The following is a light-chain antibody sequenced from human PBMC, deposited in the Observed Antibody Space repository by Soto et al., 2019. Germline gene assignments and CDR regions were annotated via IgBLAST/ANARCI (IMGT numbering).Light chain of an antibody. CDR3: QQYGLYWS. CDR2: DAS. Sequence: DIQMTQSPSTVSASVGDRVTITCRASQTISSWLAWYQQKPGKAPNLLIYDASSLQSGVPSRFSVSGSGTEFTLTISSLQPDDFATYYCQQYGLYWSFGQGTKVEI. CDR1: QTISSW. J-gene: IGKJ1*01. V-gene: IGKV1-5*01.